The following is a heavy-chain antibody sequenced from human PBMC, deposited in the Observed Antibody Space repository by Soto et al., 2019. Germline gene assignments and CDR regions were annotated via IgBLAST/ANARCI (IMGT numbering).Heavy chain of an antibody. CDR3: ARVPDFGVVIMSYFDY. V-gene: IGHV4-30-4*01. J-gene: IGHJ4*02. CDR1: GGSIISGDYY. D-gene: IGHD3-3*01. Sequence: QVQLQESGPGLVKPSQTLSLTCTVSGGSIISGDYYWSWIRQPPGKGLEWIGYIFYNGNTYYNPSLKRRVTISVDTSKNQFSLKLSSVTAADTAVYYCARVPDFGVVIMSYFDYWGQGTLVTVSS. CDR2: IFYNGNT.